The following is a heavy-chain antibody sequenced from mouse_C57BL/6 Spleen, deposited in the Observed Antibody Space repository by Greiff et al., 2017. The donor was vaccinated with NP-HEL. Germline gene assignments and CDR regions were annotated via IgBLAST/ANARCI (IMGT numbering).Heavy chain of an antibody. J-gene: IGHJ2*01. CDR3: ARGDYYGSRGYYFDY. Sequence: QVQLQQPGAELVRPGSSVKLSCKASGYTFTSYWMHWVKQRPIQGLEWIGNIDPSDSETHYNQKFKDKATLTVDKSSSTAYMQLSSLTSEDSAVYYCARGDYYGSRGYYFDYWGQGTTLTGSS. D-gene: IGHD1-1*01. V-gene: IGHV1-52*01. CDR1: GYTFTSYW. CDR2: IDPSDSET.